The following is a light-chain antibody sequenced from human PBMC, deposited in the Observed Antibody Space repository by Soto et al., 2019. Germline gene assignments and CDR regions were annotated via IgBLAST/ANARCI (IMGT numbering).Light chain of an antibody. V-gene: IGLV1-44*01. J-gene: IGLJ1*01. Sequence: QSVRTQPPSASVTPGQRVTISCSGCSSNIGGNTVNWYQQLPGTAPKLLIYGNDQRPSGVPDRFSGSKSGTSASLAISGLQSEDEADYYCAAWDDSLNAFVFGTGTQLTVL. CDR3: AAWDDSLNAFV. CDR1: SSNIGGNT. CDR2: GND.